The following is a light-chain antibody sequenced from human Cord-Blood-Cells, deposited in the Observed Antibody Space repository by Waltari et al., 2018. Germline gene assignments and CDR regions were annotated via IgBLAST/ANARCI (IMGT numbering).Light chain of an antibody. J-gene: IGLJ2*01. CDR3: QSYDSSLSVV. Sequence: SVLTQPPSWPGAAGQRVTISCTGSSYNIRAGYDVRWYQQLPGTAPKLLIYGNSNRPSGVPYRFSGSKSGTSASLAITGLQAEDEADYYCQSYDSSLSVVFGGGTKLTVL. CDR1: SYNIRAGYD. CDR2: GNS. V-gene: IGLV1-40*01.